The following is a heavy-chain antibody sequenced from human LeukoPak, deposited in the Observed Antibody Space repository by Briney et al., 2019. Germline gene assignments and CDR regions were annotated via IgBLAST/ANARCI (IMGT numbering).Heavy chain of an antibody. CDR1: GFTFSSYA. CDR2: ISYDGSNK. V-gene: IGHV3-30-3*01. Sequence: GRSLRLSCAASGFTFSSYAMHWVRQAPGKGLEWVAVISYDGSNKYYADSVKGRFTISRDNSKNTLYLQMNSLRAEDTAVYYCARGRNFDYWGQGTLVTVSS. CDR3: ARGRNFDY. J-gene: IGHJ4*02.